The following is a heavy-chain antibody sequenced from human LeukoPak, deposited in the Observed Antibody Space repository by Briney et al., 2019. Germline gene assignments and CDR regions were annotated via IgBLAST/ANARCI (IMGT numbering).Heavy chain of an antibody. CDR2: MNPNSGNT. CDR3: ARMTRGPRDRYGSGSYYSPFDY. V-gene: IGHV1-8*01. J-gene: IGHJ4*02. Sequence: GASVKVSCKASGYTFTSYDINWVRQATGQGLEWMGWMNPNSGNTGYAQKFQGRVTMTRNTSISTAYMELSSPRSEDTAVYYCARMTRGPRDRYGSGSYYSPFDYWGQGTLVTVSS. D-gene: IGHD3-10*01. CDR1: GYTFTSYD.